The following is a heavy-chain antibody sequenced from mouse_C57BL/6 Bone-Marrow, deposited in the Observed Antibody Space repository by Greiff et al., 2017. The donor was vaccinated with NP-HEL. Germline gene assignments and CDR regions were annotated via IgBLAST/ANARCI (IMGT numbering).Heavy chain of an antibody. CDR1: GYTFTGYW. D-gene: IGHD1-1*01. CDR2: ICPGSGST. CDR3: ARVTTVVARGYFDV. V-gene: IGHV1-9*01. Sequence: VQLQQSGAELMKPGASVKLSCKATGYTFTGYWIEWVKQRPGQGLEWIGEICPGSGSTNYNEKFKGKATFTADTSSNTAYMQLSSLTTEDSAIYYCARVTTVVARGYFDVWGTGTAVTVSS. J-gene: IGHJ1*03.